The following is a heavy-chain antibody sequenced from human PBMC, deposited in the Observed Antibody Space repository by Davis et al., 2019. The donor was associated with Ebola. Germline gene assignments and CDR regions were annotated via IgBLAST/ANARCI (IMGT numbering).Heavy chain of an antibody. Sequence: ASVKVSCKASGYTFSYYNIHWMRQAPGQGLEWLGRVILKSGATNYAQKFHGRVTMTRDTSISTVYMELSSLRYDDTADYYCARGHNYAHEYWGQGTLVTVSS. D-gene: IGHD4-11*01. V-gene: IGHV1-2*06. J-gene: IGHJ4*02. CDR2: VILKSGAT. CDR1: GYTFSYYN. CDR3: ARGHNYAHEY.